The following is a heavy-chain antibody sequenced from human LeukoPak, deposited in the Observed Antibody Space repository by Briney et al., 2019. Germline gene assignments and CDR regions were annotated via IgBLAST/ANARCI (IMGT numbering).Heavy chain of an antibody. CDR3: VRAGITMVRGDLFDY. D-gene: IGHD3-10*01. Sequence: ASVKVSCKASGYTFTSYGISWVRQAPGQGLEWMGWISAYNGNTNYAQKLQGRVTMTTDTSTSTAYMELRSLRSDDTAVYYCVRAGITMVRGDLFDYWGQGTLVTVSS. J-gene: IGHJ4*02. V-gene: IGHV1-18*01. CDR2: ISAYNGNT. CDR1: GYTFTSYG.